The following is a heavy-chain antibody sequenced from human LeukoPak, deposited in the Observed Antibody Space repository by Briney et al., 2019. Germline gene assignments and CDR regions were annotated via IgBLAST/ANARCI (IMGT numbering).Heavy chain of an antibody. CDR3: ARVNYVSSGWGAPFDC. CDR1: EFTFSSYR. Sequence: AGGSLRLSCAASEFTFSSYRMSWVRQTPGKGLEWLSYITQTGGTIYYADSVKGRFTISRDNAKNSLYLQINSLRAEDTAIYYCARVNYVSSGWGAPFDCWGQGTLVTVSS. V-gene: IGHV3-48*04. D-gene: IGHD1-7*01. CDR2: ITQTGGTI. J-gene: IGHJ4*02.